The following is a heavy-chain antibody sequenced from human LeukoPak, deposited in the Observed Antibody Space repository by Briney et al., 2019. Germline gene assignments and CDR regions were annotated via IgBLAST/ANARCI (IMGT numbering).Heavy chain of an antibody. CDR2: ISGSGGST. J-gene: IGHJ4*02. D-gene: IGHD5-12*01. V-gene: IGHV3-23*01. CDR3: AKDREAWLKPPLWYY. Sequence: GGSLRLSCAASGFTFSSYAMSWVRKAPGKGLEWVSAISGSGGSTYYADSVKGRFTISRDNSKNTLYLQMNSLRAEDTAVYYCAKDREAWLKPPLWYYWGQGTLVTVSS. CDR1: GFTFSSYA.